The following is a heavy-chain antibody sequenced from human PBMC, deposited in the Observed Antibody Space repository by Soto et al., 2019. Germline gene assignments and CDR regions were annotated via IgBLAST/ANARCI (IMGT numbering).Heavy chain of an antibody. J-gene: IGHJ4*02. CDR1: GFTFGDYA. Sequence: SLRLSCTASGFTFGDYAMSWVRQAPGKGLEWVGFIRSKAYGGTTEYAASVKGRFTISRDDSKSIAYLQMNSLKTEDTAVYYCTRDARIDYYDSSGHFIYWGQGTLVTVSS. CDR3: TRDARIDYYDSSGHFIY. V-gene: IGHV3-49*04. CDR2: IRSKAYGGTT. D-gene: IGHD3-22*01.